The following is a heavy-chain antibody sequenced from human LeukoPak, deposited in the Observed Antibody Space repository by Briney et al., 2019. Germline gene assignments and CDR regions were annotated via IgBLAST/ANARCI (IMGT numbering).Heavy chain of an antibody. D-gene: IGHD3-16*01. CDR2: INHSGST. CDR3: ARGYGGIYYYYMDV. J-gene: IGHJ6*03. CDR1: GGSFSGYY. Sequence: PSETLSLTCAVYGGSFSGYYWSWIRQPPGKGLEWIGEINHSGSTNYNPSLKSRVTISVDTSKNQFSLKLSSVTAADTAVYYCARGYGGIYYYYMDVWGKGTTVTVSS. V-gene: IGHV4-34*01.